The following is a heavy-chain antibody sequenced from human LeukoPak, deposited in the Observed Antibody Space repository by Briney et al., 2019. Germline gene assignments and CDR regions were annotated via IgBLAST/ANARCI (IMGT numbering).Heavy chain of an antibody. D-gene: IGHD2-15*01. J-gene: IGHJ6*04. Sequence: GGSLRLSCAASGFTFSSYSMNWVRQAPGRGLEWVSSISSSSSYIYYAVSVKGRFTISRDNAKNSLYLQMNSLRAEDTAVYYCASPVIVTKRNYYYGMDVWGKGTTVTVSS. CDR2: ISSSSSYI. V-gene: IGHV3-21*01. CDR1: GFTFSSYS. CDR3: ASPVIVTKRNYYYGMDV.